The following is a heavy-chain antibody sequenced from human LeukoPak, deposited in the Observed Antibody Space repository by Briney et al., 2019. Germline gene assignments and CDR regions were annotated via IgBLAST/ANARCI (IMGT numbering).Heavy chain of an antibody. CDR3: ARYRREGLYYFDY. CDR2: IKYDGSEI. J-gene: IGHJ4*02. Sequence: GGSLRLSCAASGFTFSSDWMSWVRQAPEKGLEWVANIKYDGSEIYYVDSVKGRFTISRDNTKNSLYLQMNSLRDEDTAVYYCARYRREGLYYFDYWGQGTLVTVSS. V-gene: IGHV3-7*01. CDR1: GFTFSSDW.